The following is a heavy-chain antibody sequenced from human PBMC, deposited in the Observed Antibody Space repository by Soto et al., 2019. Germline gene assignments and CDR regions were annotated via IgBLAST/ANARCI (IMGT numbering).Heavy chain of an antibody. D-gene: IGHD3-3*01. CDR2: IVVGSGNT. V-gene: IGHV1-58*01. Sequence: ASVKVSCKASGFTITSSAVQWVRQARGQRLEWIGWIVVGSGNTNYAQKFQERVTITRDMSTSTAYMELSSLRSEDTAVYYCAVRNYTIFGVVTPFDPWGQGTLVTVSS. CDR3: AVRNYTIFGVVTPFDP. CDR1: GFTITSSA. J-gene: IGHJ5*02.